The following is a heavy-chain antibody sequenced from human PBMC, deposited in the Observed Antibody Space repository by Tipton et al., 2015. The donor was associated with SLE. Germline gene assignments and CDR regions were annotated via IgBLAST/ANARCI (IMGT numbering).Heavy chain of an antibody. CDR3: ARTLGAIAHTVYDAFDI. CDR1: SFSISRDYY. J-gene: IGHJ3*02. CDR2: IHYSGTT. D-gene: IGHD1-26*01. Sequence: TLSLTCAVSSFSISRDYYWGWVRQPPGKGLEWIGYIHYSGTTHDNPSLKSRVTMSVDMSKNQFSLRLTSVTAADTAVYYCARTLGAIAHTVYDAFDIWGQGKMVTVSS. V-gene: IGHV4-59*01.